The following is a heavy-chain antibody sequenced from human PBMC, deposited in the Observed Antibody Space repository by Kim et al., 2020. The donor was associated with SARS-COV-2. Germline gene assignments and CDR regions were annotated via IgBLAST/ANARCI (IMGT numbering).Heavy chain of an antibody. J-gene: IGHJ4*02. D-gene: IGHD6-13*01. CDR3: AKDMVAAGMGDFDY. Sequence: ADSVKGRFTISRDNAKNSLYLQMNSLRAEGTAAYYCAKDMVAAGMGDFDYWGQGRQVTVSS. V-gene: IGHV3-9*01.